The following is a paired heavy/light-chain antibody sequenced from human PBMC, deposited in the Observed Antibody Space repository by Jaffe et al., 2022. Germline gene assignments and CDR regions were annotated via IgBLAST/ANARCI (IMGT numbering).Heavy chain of an antibody. Sequence: QVQLQESGPGLVKPSETLSLTCSLSGGSISSHYWTWIRQPPGKGMEWIGYIHYSGSTNYNPSLKSRVTMAVDTSKNQFSLKLSSVTAADTAVYYCARDSPVAGAHWGQGTLVTVSS. CDR1: GGSISSHY. V-gene: IGHV4-59*11. J-gene: IGHJ4*02. CDR3: ARDSPVAGAH. D-gene: IGHD6-19*01. CDR2: IHYSGST.
Light chain of an antibody. CDR1: QVIYNY. V-gene: IGKV1-16*01. CDR2: GAS. J-gene: IGKJ1*01. Sequence: DIQMTQSPSSLSASVGDRVTITCRASQVIYNYLAWFQQKPGKAPKSLIYGASFLQSGVPLRFSGSGSGTDFTLTISSLQPEDFATYYCQQYNTYPRTFGQGTKVEIK. CDR3: QQYNTYPRT.